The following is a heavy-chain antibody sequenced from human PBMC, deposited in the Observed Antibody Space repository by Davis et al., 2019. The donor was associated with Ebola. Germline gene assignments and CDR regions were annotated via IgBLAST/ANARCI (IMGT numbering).Heavy chain of an antibody. D-gene: IGHD2-2*01. J-gene: IGHJ6*02. CDR1: GFTFSSYA. CDR2: ISGSGGST. V-gene: IGHV3-23*01. Sequence: GGSLRLSCAASGFTFSSYAMSWVRQAPGKGLEWVSAISGSGGSTYYADSVKGRFTISRDNSKNTLYLQMNSLRAEDTAVYYCARDHVPIVVVPAAIIYYYYGMDVWGQGTTVTVSS. CDR3: ARDHVPIVVVPAAIIYYYYGMDV.